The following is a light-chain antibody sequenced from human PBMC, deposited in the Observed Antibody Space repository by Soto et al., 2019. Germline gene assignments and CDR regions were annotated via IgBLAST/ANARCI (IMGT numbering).Light chain of an antibody. CDR1: QSVGRN. CDR3: QQYFSIPPT. V-gene: IGKV3-15*01. J-gene: IGKJ1*01. Sequence: EIVVTQSPGILSVSPGDRATLSCRASQSVGRNLAWYQQKPGQAPTLLIYAASTRATGLPARFSGSGSGTDFTLTISSLQSEDFAVYYCQQYFSIPPTFGQGTKVEIK. CDR2: AAS.